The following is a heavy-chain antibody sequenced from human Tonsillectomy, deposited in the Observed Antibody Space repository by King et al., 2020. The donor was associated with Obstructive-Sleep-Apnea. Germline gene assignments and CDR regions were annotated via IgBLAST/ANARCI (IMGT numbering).Heavy chain of an antibody. D-gene: IGHD3-10*01. CDR3: AALHSGSFSFDI. CDR1: GFIFNNYA. V-gene: IGHV3-30*02. J-gene: IGHJ3*02. CDR2: IWFDGNDK. Sequence: VQLVESGGGVVQPGGSLRLSCAASGFIFNNYAINWVRQAPGKGLECVASIWFDGNDKYYADSVKGRFTISRDNSRNALYLQMNRLRAEDTAVYYCAALHSGSFSFDIWGQGTMVTVSS.